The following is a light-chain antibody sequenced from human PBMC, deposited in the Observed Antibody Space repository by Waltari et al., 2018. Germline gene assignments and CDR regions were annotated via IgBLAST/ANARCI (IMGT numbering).Light chain of an antibody. Sequence: EIVLTQSPGTLSLSPGESANLSCRTSQSVTRALAWYQQKPGQAPRLHIYGASNRATGIPDRFSGSGSGTDFSLTISSLEPEDFAVYYCQHYLRLPVTFGQGTKVEVK. V-gene: IGKV3-20*01. CDR1: QSVTRA. J-gene: IGKJ1*01. CDR2: GAS. CDR3: QHYLRLPVT.